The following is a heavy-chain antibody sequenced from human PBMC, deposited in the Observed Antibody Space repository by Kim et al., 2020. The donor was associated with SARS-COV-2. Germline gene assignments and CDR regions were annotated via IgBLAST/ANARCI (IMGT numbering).Heavy chain of an antibody. CDR1: GGSISSSSYY. J-gene: IGHJ5*02. V-gene: IGHV4-39*01. D-gene: IGHD6-13*01. CDR2: IYYSGST. CDR3: ARGIAAAGTVPFDP. Sequence: SETLSLTCTVSGGSISSSSYYWGWIRQPPGKGLEWIGSIYYSGSTYYNPSLKSRVTISVDTSKNQFSLKLSSVTAADTAVYYCARGIAAAGTVPFDPWGQGTLVTVSS.